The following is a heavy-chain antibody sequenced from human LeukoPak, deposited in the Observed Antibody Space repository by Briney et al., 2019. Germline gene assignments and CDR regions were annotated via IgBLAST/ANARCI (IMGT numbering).Heavy chain of an antibody. CDR2: IYYSGST. J-gene: IGHJ3*02. Sequence: SETLSLTCTVSGGSISSSSYYWGWIRQPPGKGLEWIGSIYYSGSTYYNPSLKSRVTISVDTSKNQFSLKLSSVTAADTAVYYCAKAAGYCSTTSCPRDIWGQGTMVTVSS. D-gene: IGHD2-2*01. V-gene: IGHV4-39*07. CDR3: AKAAGYCSTTSCPRDI. CDR1: GGSISSSSYY.